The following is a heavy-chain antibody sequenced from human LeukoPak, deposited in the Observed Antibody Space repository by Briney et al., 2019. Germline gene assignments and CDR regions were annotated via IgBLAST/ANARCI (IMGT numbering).Heavy chain of an antibody. J-gene: IGHJ3*02. V-gene: IGHV3-9*03. Sequence: GGSLRLSCAASGFTFNTYAMSWVRQAPGKGLEWVSGISWSSRASAYADSVKGRFTISRDNAKNSLYLQMNSLRVEDMALYYCAKDRTGGDFFTDAFDMWGQGTMVTVAS. CDR2: ISWSSRAS. D-gene: IGHD2-21*02. CDR3: AKDRTGGDFFTDAFDM. CDR1: GFTFNTYA.